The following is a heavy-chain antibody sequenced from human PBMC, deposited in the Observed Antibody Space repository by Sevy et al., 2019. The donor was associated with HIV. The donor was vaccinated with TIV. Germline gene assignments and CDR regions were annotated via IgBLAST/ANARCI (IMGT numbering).Heavy chain of an antibody. Sequence: GGSLRLSCAASGFTFTTYAMTWVRQAPGKGLQWVSAISGSGGSTYYADSVKGRFTISRDNSKSTLYLQMNSLTPEDTAVYSFSKRYSGTMAPDDFYYGLDVWGQGTTVTVSS. D-gene: IGHD5-12*01. J-gene: IGHJ6*02. CDR3: SKRYSGTMAPDDFYYGLDV. V-gene: IGHV3-23*01. CDR1: GFTFTTYA. CDR2: ISGSGGST.